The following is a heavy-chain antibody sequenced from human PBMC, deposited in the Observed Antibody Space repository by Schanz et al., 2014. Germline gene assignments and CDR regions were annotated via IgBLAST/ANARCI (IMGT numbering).Heavy chain of an antibody. J-gene: IGHJ4*02. CDR1: GFAFSVYG. D-gene: IGHD1-1*01. CDR2: ISGSGGST. V-gene: IGHV3-NL1*01. CDR3: ARGTDWNLHY. Sequence: QVQMVESGGGVVQPGRSLRLSCAASGFAFSVYGMHWVRQAPGKGPEWVSAISGSGGSTYYADSVKGRFTVSRDSGQNSLYLQMNSLRAGDTAVYYCARGTDWNLHYWGQGALVTVSS.